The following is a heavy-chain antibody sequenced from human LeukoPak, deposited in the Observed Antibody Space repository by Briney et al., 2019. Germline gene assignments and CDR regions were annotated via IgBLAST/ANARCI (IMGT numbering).Heavy chain of an antibody. CDR1: GYTFTGYY. J-gene: IGHJ4*02. CDR3: ARGIWTIVVVPAATLLDN. CDR2: INPNSGGT. Sequence: ASVKVSCKASGYTFTGYYMHWVRQAPGQGLEWMGWINPNSGGTNYAQKFQGRVTMTRDTSSRTAYMELSRLRSDDTALYYCARGIWTIVVVPAATLLDNWGQGTLVTVSS. D-gene: IGHD2-2*01. V-gene: IGHV1-2*02.